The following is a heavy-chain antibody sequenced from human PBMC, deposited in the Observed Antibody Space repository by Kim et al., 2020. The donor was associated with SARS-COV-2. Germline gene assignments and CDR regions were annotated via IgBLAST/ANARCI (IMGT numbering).Heavy chain of an antibody. Sequence: GGSLRLSCAASGFTFSSYAMSWVRQAPGKGLEWVSAISGSGGSTYYADSVKGRFTISRDNSKNTLYLQMNSLRAEDTAVYYCAKDFLRREVVVPAGGYNWFDPWGQGTLVTVSS. J-gene: IGHJ5*02. CDR3: AKDFLRREVVVPAGGYNWFDP. V-gene: IGHV3-23*01. CDR1: GFTFSSYA. CDR2: ISGSGGST. D-gene: IGHD2-2*01.